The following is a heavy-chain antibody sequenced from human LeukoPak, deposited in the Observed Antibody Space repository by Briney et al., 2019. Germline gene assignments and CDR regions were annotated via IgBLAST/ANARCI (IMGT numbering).Heavy chain of an antibody. D-gene: IGHD1-1*01. CDR1: GFTFSDYS. CDR3: ARDHNYAFDN. J-gene: IGHJ4*02. CDR2: IGISSGNT. Sequence: GGSLRLSCAASGFTFSDYSMNWVRQAPGKGLEWISYIGISSGNTKYADSVKGRFTISGDNAKNSLYLRMNSLRVEDTAVYYCARDHNYAFDNWGQGTLVTVSS. V-gene: IGHV3-48*04.